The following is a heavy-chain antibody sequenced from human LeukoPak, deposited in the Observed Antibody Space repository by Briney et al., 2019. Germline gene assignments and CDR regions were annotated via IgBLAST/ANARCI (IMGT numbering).Heavy chain of an antibody. CDR2: INHSGST. CDR3: ARGNYGGNSSREQS. V-gene: IGHV4-34*01. J-gene: IGHJ4*02. CDR1: GGSFSGYY. Sequence: RSETLSLTCAVYGGSFSGYYWSWIRQPPGKGLEWIGEINHSGSTNYNPSLKSRVTISVDTSKNQFSLKLSSVTAADTAVYYCARGNYGGNSSREQSWGQGTLVTVSS. D-gene: IGHD4-17*01.